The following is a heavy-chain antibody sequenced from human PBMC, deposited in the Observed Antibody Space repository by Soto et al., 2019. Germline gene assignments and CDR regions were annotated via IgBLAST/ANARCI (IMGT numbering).Heavy chain of an antibody. CDR1: GFSLSTTGVG. CDR3: VQSRCGGDCLQSYSSHSYYGLDV. Sequence: QITLKESGPTLVKPTQTLTLTCTFSGFSLSTTGVGVGWIRQPPGKALEWLALIYWDDDKRYNPSLKSRLTITKNTAKIQVVLTMTTLDPVDTATYYCVQSRCGGDCLQSYSSHSYYGLDVWGQGTTVTVSS. V-gene: IGHV2-5*02. CDR2: IYWDDDK. D-gene: IGHD2-21*01. J-gene: IGHJ6*02.